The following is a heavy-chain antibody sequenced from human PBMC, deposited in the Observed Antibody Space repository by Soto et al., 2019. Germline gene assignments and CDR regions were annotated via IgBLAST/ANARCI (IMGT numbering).Heavy chain of an antibody. D-gene: IGHD6-13*01. CDR2: TWYDGSTT. J-gene: IGHJ3*01. CDR3: ARDAEADPTHGCED. CDR1: GFSFSNYG. Sequence: QVHLVESGGGVVQPGTSLRLSCAASGFSFSNYGMHWVRQAPGKGLEWVAVTWYDGSTTYYADSVRGRFTISRDNAKDRLYLQMDSLRDEDTAVYFCARDAEADPTHGCEDWGQGTTVLVSS. V-gene: IGHV3-33*01.